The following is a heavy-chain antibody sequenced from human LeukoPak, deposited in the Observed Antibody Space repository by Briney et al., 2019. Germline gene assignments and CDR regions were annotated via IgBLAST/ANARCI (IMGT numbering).Heavy chain of an antibody. CDR1: GGSFSGYY. J-gene: IGHJ4*02. CDR2: INHSGST. V-gene: IGHV4-34*01. D-gene: IGHD5-18*01. Sequence: PSETLSLTCAVYGGSFSGYYWSWIRQPPGKELEWIGEINHSGSTNYNPSLKSRVTISVDTSKNQFSLKLSSVTDADTAVYYCARGPRIQLPLVYWGQRTLVTVSS. CDR3: ARGPRIQLPLVY.